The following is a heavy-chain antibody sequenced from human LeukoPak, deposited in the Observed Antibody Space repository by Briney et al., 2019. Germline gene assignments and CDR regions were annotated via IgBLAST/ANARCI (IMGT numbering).Heavy chain of an antibody. CDR1: GFTFSSYE. V-gene: IGHV3-48*03. J-gene: IGHJ4*02. CDR3: ARLVAARPADY. Sequence: PGGSLRLSCAASGFTFSSYEMNWVRQAPGKGLEWVSYISSSGSTIYYADSVKGRFTISRDNAKNSLYLQMNSLRAKDTAVYYCARLVAARPADYWGQGTLVTVSS. D-gene: IGHD2-15*01. CDR2: ISSSGSTI.